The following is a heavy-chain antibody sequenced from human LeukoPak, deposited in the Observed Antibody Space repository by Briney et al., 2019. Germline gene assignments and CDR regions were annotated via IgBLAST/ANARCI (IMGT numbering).Heavy chain of an antibody. J-gene: IGHJ6*03. CDR1: GFTFTSYG. CDR2: IRYDGSNK. D-gene: IGHD3-10*01. V-gene: IGHV3-30*02. Sequence: GGSLRLSCAASGFTFTSYGMHWVRQAPGKGLEWVAFIRYDGSNKYYADSVKGRFTISRDNSKNTLYPQMNSLRAEDTAVNYCAKTQDYYGSGSYYNVYYYYYMDVWGKGTTVTVSS. CDR3: AKTQDYYGSGSYYNVYYYYYMDV.